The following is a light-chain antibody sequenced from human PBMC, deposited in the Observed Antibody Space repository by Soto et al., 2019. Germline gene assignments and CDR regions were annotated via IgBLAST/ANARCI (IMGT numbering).Light chain of an antibody. CDR3: QQYGGSPPMT. J-gene: IGKJ1*01. CDR1: QSVSSSY. Sequence: EIVLTQSPGTLSLSPGERATLSCRASQSVSSSYLALYQQKPGQAPRLLIYGASTRATGIPDRFSGSGSGPDFTLTISRLEPEDFAVYYCQQYGGSPPMTFGQGTKVDIK. V-gene: IGKV3-20*01. CDR2: GAS.